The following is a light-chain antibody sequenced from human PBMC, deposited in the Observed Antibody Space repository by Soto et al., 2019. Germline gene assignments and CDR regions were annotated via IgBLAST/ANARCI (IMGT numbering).Light chain of an antibody. CDR1: QSVSSY. V-gene: IGKV3-11*01. CDR2: GAS. CDR3: QHRGRWPRT. J-gene: IGKJ2*01. Sequence: EIVLTQSPATLSFSPGERATLSCRASQSVSSYLSWYQQKPGQAPRLLIDGASNRATGIPARFSGSGSGTDFTLTISSLEPEDVAVYYCQHRGRWPRTFGQGTKLESK.